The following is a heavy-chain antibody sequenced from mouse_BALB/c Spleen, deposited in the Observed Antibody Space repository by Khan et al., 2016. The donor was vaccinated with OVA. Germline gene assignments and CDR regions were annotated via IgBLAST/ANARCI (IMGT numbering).Heavy chain of an antibody. J-gene: IGHJ2*01. CDR3: ARDRIDY. CDR2: INPSSGYT. V-gene: IGHV1-7*01. Sequence: QVQLKESGAELAKPGASVKMSYKASGYTFTSYWMHWVKQRPGQGLEWIGYINPSSGYTEYNQNFKDKATLTADKSSSTAYMQLSSLTSEDSAVYYWARDRIDYWGQGTTLTVSS. CDR1: GYTFTSYW.